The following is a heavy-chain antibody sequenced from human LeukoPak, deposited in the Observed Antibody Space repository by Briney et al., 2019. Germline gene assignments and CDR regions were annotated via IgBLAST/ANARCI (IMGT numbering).Heavy chain of an antibody. CDR2: INPNSGGT. CDR3: ARGDLTLEDAFDI. D-gene: IGHD4-23*01. CDR1: GYTFTVYY. J-gene: IGHJ3*02. V-gene: IGHV1-2*02. Sequence: ASVKVSCKASGYTFTVYYMHWVRQAPGQGLEWMGWINPNSGGTNYAQKFQGRVTMTRDTSISTAYMELSRLRSDDTAVYYCARGDLTLEDAFDIWGQGTMVTVSS.